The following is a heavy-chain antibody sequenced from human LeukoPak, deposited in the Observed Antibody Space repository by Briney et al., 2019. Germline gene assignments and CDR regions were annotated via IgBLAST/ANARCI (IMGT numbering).Heavy chain of an antibody. V-gene: IGHV3-33*01. D-gene: IGHD2-2*01. Sequence: GGSLRLSCAASGFTFSSYAMHWVRQAPGKGLEWVEVIWYDGSHKYYADSVKGRFTISRDNSKNTLYLQMNSLRAEDTAVYYCAREGLPAAIIFADYWGQGTLVTVSS. CDR1: GFTFSSYA. CDR3: AREGLPAAIIFADY. J-gene: IGHJ4*02. CDR2: IWYDGSHK.